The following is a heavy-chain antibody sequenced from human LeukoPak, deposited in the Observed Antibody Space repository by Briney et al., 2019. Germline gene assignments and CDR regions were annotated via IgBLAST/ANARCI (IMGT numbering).Heavy chain of an antibody. Sequence: SETLSLTCTVSGGSISGSSYYWGWIRQPPGKGLEWIGSIYYSGSTYYNPSLKSRVTISVDTSKNQFSLKLSSVTAADTAVYYCASWSGYYSGWFDPWGQGTLVTVSS. CDR2: IYYSGST. D-gene: IGHD3-3*01. V-gene: IGHV4-39*01. J-gene: IGHJ5*02. CDR3: ASWSGYYSGWFDP. CDR1: GGSISGSSYY.